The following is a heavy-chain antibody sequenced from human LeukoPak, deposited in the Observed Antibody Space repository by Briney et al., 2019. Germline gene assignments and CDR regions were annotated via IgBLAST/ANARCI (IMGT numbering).Heavy chain of an antibody. D-gene: IGHD3-16*01. CDR2: ISSSSSNI. V-gene: IGHV3-48*02. J-gene: IGHJ4*02. CDR1: GFTFSSKS. CDR3: AGDWAY. Sequence: GGSLRLSCAASGFTFSSKSMKWVRQAPGKGLEWVSYISSSSSNIYYADSVKGRFIISRDNAKNSLYLQMNSLRDEDTAVYYCAGDWAYWGQGTLVTVSS.